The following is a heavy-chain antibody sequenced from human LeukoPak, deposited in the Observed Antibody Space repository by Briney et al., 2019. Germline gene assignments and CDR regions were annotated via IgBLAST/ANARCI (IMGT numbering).Heavy chain of an antibody. CDR3: ARDGDYGDYVGYFDY. CDR2: ISKDGSNE. CDR1: RFTFSSHA. D-gene: IGHD4-17*01. J-gene: IGHJ4*02. Sequence: HPGGSPRLSCAGSRFTFSSHAMHWVRRTPGEGLEWLAFISKDGSNEYYADSVKGRFTISRDNSKNTLYLQMNSLRAEDTAVYYCARDGDYGDYVGYFDYWSQGTLVTVSS. V-gene: IGHV3-30-3*01.